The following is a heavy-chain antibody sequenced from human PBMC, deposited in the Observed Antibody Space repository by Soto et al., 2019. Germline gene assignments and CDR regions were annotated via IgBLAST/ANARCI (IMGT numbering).Heavy chain of an antibody. CDR1: GFTLSDFA. D-gene: IGHD4-17*01. CDR3: ASPVGDFDSYFDS. Sequence: QVQLVESGGGEVQPGKSLRLSCAASGFTLSDFAMHWVRQAPGKGLEWVAVISYDGSKKYFADSVKGRFTISRDNSNNTLYLQINSLKPDHTAVYHCASPVGDFDSYFDSWGPGTLVSVSS. J-gene: IGHJ4*02. CDR2: ISYDGSKK. V-gene: IGHV3-30-3*01.